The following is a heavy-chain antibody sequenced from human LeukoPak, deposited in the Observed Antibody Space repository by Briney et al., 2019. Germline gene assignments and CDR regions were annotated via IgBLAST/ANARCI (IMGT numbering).Heavy chain of an antibody. V-gene: IGHV3-23*01. CDR3: ARDRPYSGYDP. Sequence: GGSLRLSCAASRFTFSSYGMSWVRQAPGKGLEWVSGISSSGGSTYYADSVKGRFTISRDNSRNTLYLQMNSLRAEDTAVYYCARDRPYSGYDPWGRGTLVTVSS. CDR2: ISSSGGST. J-gene: IGHJ5*02. D-gene: IGHD5-12*01. CDR1: RFTFSSYG.